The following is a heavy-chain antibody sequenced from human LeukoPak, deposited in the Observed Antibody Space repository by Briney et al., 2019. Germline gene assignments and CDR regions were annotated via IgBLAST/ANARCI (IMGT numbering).Heavy chain of an antibody. CDR2: INHSGST. Sequence: SETLSLTCAVYGGSFSGYYWSWIRQPPGKGLEWIGEINHSGSTNYNPSLKSRVTISVDTSKNQFSLKLSSATAADTAVYYCARVWAHYYYYMDVWGKGTTVTVSS. CDR1: GGSFSGYY. J-gene: IGHJ6*03. D-gene: IGHD3-16*01. CDR3: ARVWAHYYYYMDV. V-gene: IGHV4-34*01.